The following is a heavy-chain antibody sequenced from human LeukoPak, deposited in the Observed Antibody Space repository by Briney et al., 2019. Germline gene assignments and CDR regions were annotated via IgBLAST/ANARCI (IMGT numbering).Heavy chain of an antibody. V-gene: IGHV3-23*01. D-gene: IGHD3-10*01. CDR2: IGSDNKP. J-gene: IGHJ4*02. Sequence: GSLRLSCEASGFTFSAYAMTWVRQAPGKGLEWVSSIGSDNKPHYSESVKGRFAISRDNSKSMLFLQLNSLRAEDTALYYCARDLYYYGSGNFVPGLPDYWGQGTLVTVSS. CDR1: GFTFSAYA. CDR3: ARDLYYYGSGNFVPGLPDY.